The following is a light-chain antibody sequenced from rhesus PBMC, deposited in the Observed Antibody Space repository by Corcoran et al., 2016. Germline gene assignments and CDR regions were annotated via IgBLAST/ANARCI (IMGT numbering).Light chain of an antibody. V-gene: IGLV2-32*02. Sequence: QAALTPPRSVSGSPGQSVTISCTGTSSDIGAYNYVSWYQQHPGTVHKLMIYDVNKRPSGVSDRFSGSKSGNTASLTISGLQAEDEDDYYSSSYTGSNTFIFGTGTRLTVL. CDR1: SSDIGAYNY. CDR2: DVN. CDR3: SSYTGSNTFI. J-gene: IGLJ1*01.